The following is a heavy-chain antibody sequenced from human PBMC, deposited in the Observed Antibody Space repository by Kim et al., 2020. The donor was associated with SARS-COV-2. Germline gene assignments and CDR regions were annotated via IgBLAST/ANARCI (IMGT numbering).Heavy chain of an antibody. J-gene: IGHJ6*02. Sequence: SVKVSCKASGGTFSSYAISWVRQAPGQGLEWMGGIIPIFGTANYAQKFQGRVTITADESTSTAYMELSSLRSEDTAVYYCARGPDYDFSSGLKERLYYYGMDVWGQGTTVTVSS. CDR3: ARGPDYDFSSGLKERLYYYGMDV. D-gene: IGHD3-3*01. CDR1: GGTFSSYA. V-gene: IGHV1-69*13. CDR2: IIPIFGTA.